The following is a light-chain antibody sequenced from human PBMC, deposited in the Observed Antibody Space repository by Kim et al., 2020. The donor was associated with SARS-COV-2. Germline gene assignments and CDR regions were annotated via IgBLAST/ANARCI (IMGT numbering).Light chain of an antibody. J-gene: IGKJ1*01. Sequence: ASPGERAHLSCGASQSVSTNLAWYQQKPGQAPRLVTYGASTRATGIPVRFSGSGSGTEFTLTISSLQSEDFAVYYCQQYSKWPETFGQGTKVDIK. CDR1: QSVSTN. CDR2: GAS. CDR3: QQYSKWPET. V-gene: IGKV3-15*01.